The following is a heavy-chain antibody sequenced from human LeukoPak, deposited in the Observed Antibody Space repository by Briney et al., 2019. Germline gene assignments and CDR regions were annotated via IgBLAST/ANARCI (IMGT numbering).Heavy chain of an antibody. CDR1: GFTFSSYA. D-gene: IGHD6-25*01. CDR3: AKDLSPAAA. Sequence: PGGSLKLSCAASGFTFSSYAMSWVRQTPGKGLEWVSAISGSGGSTYYADSVKGRFTISRDNSKNTLSLQMNNLRDEDTAVYYCAKDLSPAAAWGQGTLVTVSS. V-gene: IGHV3-23*01. CDR2: ISGSGGST. J-gene: IGHJ5*02.